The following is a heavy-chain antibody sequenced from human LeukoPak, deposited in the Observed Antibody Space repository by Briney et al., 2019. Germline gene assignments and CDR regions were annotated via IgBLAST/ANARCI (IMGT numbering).Heavy chain of an antibody. Sequence: PSETLSLTCTVSGGSISSYYWSWIRQPAGKGLEWIGRIYTSGSTNYNPSLKSRVTMSVDTSKNQFSLTLRSVTAADTAVYYCARGYNWGSPTRNFYYLDVWGKGPRSPSP. CDR1: GGSISSYY. J-gene: IGHJ6*03. V-gene: IGHV4-4*07. CDR3: ARGYNWGSPTRNFYYLDV. D-gene: IGHD7-27*01. CDR2: IYTSGST.